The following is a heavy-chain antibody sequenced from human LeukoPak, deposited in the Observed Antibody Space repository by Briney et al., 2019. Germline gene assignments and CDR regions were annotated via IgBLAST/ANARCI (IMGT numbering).Heavy chain of an antibody. V-gene: IGHV3-33*01. J-gene: IGHJ6*02. CDR1: GFSFSSYI. D-gene: IGHD4-17*01. CDR2: IWFDGSKE. Sequence: GGSLRLSCAASGFSFSSYIMHWVRQAPGKGLEWVAVIWFDGSKEYYTDSVKGRFTISRDNSKDTVYLQMHSLRAEDTAVYYCARTGDATTTSIYYYYAMDVWGPGTTVTVSS. CDR3: ARTGDATTTSIYYYYAMDV.